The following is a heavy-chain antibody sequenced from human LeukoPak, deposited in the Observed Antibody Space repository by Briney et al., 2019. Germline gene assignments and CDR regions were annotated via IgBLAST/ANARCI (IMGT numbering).Heavy chain of an antibody. CDR1: GFTFSSYW. CDR2: INSDGSST. CDR3: ARDFSGWYDGDFDY. Sequence: GGSLRLSCAASGFTFSSYWRHWVRQAPGKGLVWVSHINSDGSSTSYADSVKGRFTISRDNAKNTLYLQMNSLRAEDTAVYYCARDFSGWYDGDFDYWGQGSLVTVYS. V-gene: IGHV3-74*01. D-gene: IGHD6-19*01. J-gene: IGHJ4*02.